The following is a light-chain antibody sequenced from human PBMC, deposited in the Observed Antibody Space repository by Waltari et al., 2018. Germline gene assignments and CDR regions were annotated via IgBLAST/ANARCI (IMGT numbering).Light chain of an antibody. CDR1: SRDVGSYNL. Sequence: QSALPQPASVSGSPGQSITISCPGTSRDVGSYNLVSWYQQHPGKAPKLMIYEVSKRPSGVSNRFSGSKSGNTASLTISGLQAEDEADYYCCSYAGSSTFVVFGGGTKLTVL. CDR3: CSYAGSSTFVV. V-gene: IGLV2-23*02. J-gene: IGLJ2*01. CDR2: EVS.